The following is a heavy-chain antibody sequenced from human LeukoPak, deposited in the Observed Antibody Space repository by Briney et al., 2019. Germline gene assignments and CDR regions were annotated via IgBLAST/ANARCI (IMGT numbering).Heavy chain of an antibody. CDR3: ARFAGGYLDAFDM. CDR2: TYYRSKWYN. V-gene: IGHV6-1*01. Sequence: SQTLSLTCAISGDSVSNNSAAWNWIRQSPSRGLEWLGRTYYRSKWYNDYTGSVKSRIAINPDTSKNQFSLHLNSVTPEDTAVYYCARFAGGYLDAFDMWGQGTMVTVSS. J-gene: IGHJ3*02. D-gene: IGHD3-22*01. CDR1: GDSVSNNSAA.